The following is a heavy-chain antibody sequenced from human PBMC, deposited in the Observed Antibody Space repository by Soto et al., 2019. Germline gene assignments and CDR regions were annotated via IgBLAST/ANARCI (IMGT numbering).Heavy chain of an antibody. Sequence: SETLSLTCTVSGGSISSYYWSWIRQPPGKGLEWIGYIYYSGSTNYNPSLKSRVTISVDTSKNQFSLKLSSVTAADTAVYYCARGPYWGYSDYYGMDVWGQGTTVTVSS. CDR2: IYYSGST. V-gene: IGHV4-59*01. CDR3: ARGPYWGYSDYYGMDV. CDR1: GGSISSYY. D-gene: IGHD7-27*01. J-gene: IGHJ6*02.